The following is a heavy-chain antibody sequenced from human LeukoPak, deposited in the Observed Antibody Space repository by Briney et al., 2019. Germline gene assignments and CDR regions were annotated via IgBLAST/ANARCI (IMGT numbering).Heavy chain of an antibody. J-gene: IGHJ4*02. D-gene: IGHD2-2*01. CDR2: IYHSGST. CDR3: VRVRVVPAAPGYFDY. Sequence: SETLSLTCTVSGGSISSGGYYWSWIRQPPGKGLEWIGYIYHSGSTYYNPSLKSRVTISVDRSKNQFSLKLSSVTAADTAVYYCVRVRVVPAAPGYFDYWGQGTLVTVSS. V-gene: IGHV4-30-2*01. CDR1: GGSISSGGYY.